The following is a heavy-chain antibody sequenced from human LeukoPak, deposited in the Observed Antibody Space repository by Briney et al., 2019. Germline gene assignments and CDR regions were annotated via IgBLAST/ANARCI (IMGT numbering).Heavy chain of an antibody. V-gene: IGHV4-31*03. D-gene: IGHD2-2*01. Sequence: PSETLSLTCTVSGFSISDGRYYWAWLRQRPGRGLGWIGYKYYSGSAKYNPSLKSRLTISINTPENPFSLHLSSVTAADTAMYYCATPYCSSLSCLDVFNIWGQGRMVTVSS. CDR2: KYYSGSA. CDR1: GFSISDGRYY. CDR3: ATPYCSSLSCLDVFNI. J-gene: IGHJ3*02.